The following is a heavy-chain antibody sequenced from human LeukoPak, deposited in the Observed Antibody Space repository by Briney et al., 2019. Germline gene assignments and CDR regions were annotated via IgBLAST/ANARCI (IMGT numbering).Heavy chain of an antibody. D-gene: IGHD2-21*01. J-gene: IGHJ4*02. V-gene: IGHV3-30*02. CDR2: IRYDGLKK. Sequence: PGGSLRLSCATSGFTFSTYDMHWVRQAPGKGLEWGAHIRYDGLKKRYADSVRGRVTVSRDNSKNTLYLQMNSLRAEDTAVYYCAKDRETFSSYGYFDYWGQGTLVPVSS. CDR3: AKDRETFSSYGYFDY. CDR1: GFTFSTYD.